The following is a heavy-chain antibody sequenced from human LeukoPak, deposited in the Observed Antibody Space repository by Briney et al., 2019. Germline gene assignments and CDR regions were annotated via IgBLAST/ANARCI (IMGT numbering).Heavy chain of an antibody. CDR3: AKTPGAYQLLIDY. V-gene: IGHV3-30*18. CDR1: GFTFSSYS. J-gene: IGHJ4*02. CDR2: ISYDGSNK. Sequence: GGSLRLSCAASGFTFSSYSMNWVRQAPGKGLEWVAVISYDGSNKYYADSVKGRFTISRDNSKNTLYLQMNSLRAEDTAVYYCAKTPGAYQLLIDYWGQGTLVTVSS. D-gene: IGHD2-2*01.